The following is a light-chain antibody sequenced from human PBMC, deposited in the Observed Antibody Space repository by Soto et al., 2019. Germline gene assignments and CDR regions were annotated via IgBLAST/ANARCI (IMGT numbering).Light chain of an antibody. V-gene: IGKV3-20*01. CDR2: GAS. J-gene: IGKJ5*01. CDR3: QQYGSSPG. Sequence: EIVMTQSPATLSVSPGERATLSCRASQSVSSNLAWYQQKPGQTPRLLIYGASSRATGIPDSFSGSGSGTDFTLTISRLEPEDFAVYYCQQYGSSPGFGQGTRLEIK. CDR1: QSVSSN.